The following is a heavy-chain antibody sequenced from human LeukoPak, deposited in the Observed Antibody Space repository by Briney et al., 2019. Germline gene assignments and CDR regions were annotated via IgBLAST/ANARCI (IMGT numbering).Heavy chain of an antibody. J-gene: IGHJ4*02. CDR1: GGSISNY. Sequence: SETLSLTCTVSGGSISNYWSWIRQPAGKGLEWSGRIYTSGSTNYNQSLKSRVTMSVDTSKNQFSLKLSSVTAADTAVYYCARDIAAAGLYFDYWGQGTLVTVSS. CDR3: ARDIAAAGLYFDY. D-gene: IGHD6-13*01. V-gene: IGHV4-4*07. CDR2: IYTSGST.